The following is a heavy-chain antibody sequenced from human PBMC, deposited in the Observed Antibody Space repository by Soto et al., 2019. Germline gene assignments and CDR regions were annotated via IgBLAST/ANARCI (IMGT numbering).Heavy chain of an antibody. D-gene: IGHD1-26*01. J-gene: IGHJ4*02. CDR3: ARGLFSENSYTGGWYYFDS. CDR2: INHGAST. CDR1: GGSFSGYP. Sequence: QVQLQQWGAGLLKPSETLSLNCAVYGGSFSGYPWTWIRQSPGKGLEWIGQINHGASTTYNPSLKGRVTISLATSNNHFSLELNSVPAADTAVYYWARGLFSENSYTGGWYYFDSWGQGTLVTVSS. V-gene: IGHV4-34*02.